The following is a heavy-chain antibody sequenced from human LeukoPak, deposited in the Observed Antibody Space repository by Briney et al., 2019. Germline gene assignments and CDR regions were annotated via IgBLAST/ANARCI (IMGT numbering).Heavy chain of an antibody. V-gene: IGHV1-18*01. CDR1: GYTFITYG. CDR3: GRGPYCSGGTCYSQYFDY. CDR2: ISAYNGDT. D-gene: IGHD2-15*01. J-gene: IGHJ4*02. Sequence: GASVKVSCKASGYTFITYGISWVRQAPGQGLEWMGWISAYNGDTNYAQKLQGRVTMTTDTSTSTAYMELRSLRSDDTAVYYCGRGPYCSGGTCYSQYFDYWGQGTLVTVSS.